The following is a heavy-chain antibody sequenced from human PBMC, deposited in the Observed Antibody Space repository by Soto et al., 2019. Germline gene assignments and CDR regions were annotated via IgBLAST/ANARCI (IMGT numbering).Heavy chain of an antibody. J-gene: IGHJ5*02. Sequence: QVQLVQSGGGLVRPGGSLTLSCAASGFHFNDYYMSWIRQAPGKGLEWVADINSSGTTTHYVDSVNGRFTISRDNTKKSLYLHMSSRRVDDTCTYYCARDAWGGPSGQGTLVTVSS. CDR1: GFHFNDYY. CDR3: ARDAWGGP. CDR2: INSSGTTT. V-gene: IGHV3-11*01. D-gene: IGHD3-10*01.